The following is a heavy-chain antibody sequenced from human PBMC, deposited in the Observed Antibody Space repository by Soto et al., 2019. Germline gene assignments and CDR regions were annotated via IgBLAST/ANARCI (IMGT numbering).Heavy chain of an antibody. J-gene: IGHJ6*02. CDR2: ITPFLNIT. V-gene: IGHV1-69*02. D-gene: IGHD1-20*01. CDR3: ANILITIDNYQYHYGIDI. Sequence: QVQLVQSGAEVKKPGSSVKISCKASGGTFSSYMISWVRQAPGQGLEWMGKITPFLNITDYAQSFQGRVTITADNSTTTAYMELSSLRSEDSAVYYCANILITIDNYQYHYGIDIWGQGTTVTVSS. CDR1: GGTFSSYM.